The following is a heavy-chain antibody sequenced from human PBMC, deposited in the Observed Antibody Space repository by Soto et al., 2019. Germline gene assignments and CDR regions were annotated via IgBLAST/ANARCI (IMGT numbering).Heavy chain of an antibody. CDR2: IYYSGST. J-gene: IGHJ4*02. CDR1: GGSISSGVYY. Sequence: SETLSLTCTVSGGSISSGVYYWSGIRQHPGKGLEWIGYIYYSGSTYYNPSLRSRVTISVDTSKNQFSLKLSSVTAADTAVYYCARVTAMIRSFDYWGQGTLVTVSS. CDR3: ARVTAMIRSFDY. V-gene: IGHV4-31*03. D-gene: IGHD5-18*01.